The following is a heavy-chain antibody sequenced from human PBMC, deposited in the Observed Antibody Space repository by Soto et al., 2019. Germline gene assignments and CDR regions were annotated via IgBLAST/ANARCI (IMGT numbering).Heavy chain of an antibody. CDR1: GGSISSGGYY. D-gene: IGHD2-21*02. CDR3: ARVYASPGLAYCGGDCYSELGYYYYGMDV. CDR2: IYYSGST. J-gene: IGHJ6*02. Sequence: QVQLQESGPGLVKPSQTLSLTCTVSGGSISSGGYYWSWIRQHPGKGLEWIGYIYYSGSTYYNPSLKSRVTISVDTSKNQFSLKLSSVTAADTAVYYCARVYASPGLAYCGGDCYSELGYYYYGMDVWGQGTTVTVSS. V-gene: IGHV4-31*03.